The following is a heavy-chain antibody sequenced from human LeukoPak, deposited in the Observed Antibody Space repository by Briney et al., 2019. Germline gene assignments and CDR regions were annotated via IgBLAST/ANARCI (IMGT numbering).Heavy chain of an antibody. J-gene: IGHJ4*02. Sequence: ASVKVSCKASGYTFTDYYMHWVRQAPGQGLEWMGRINPNSGGTNYAQKFQARVTMTRDTSISTAYLELSRLRSDDTALYYCARAAYYYDGSGYYLGDWGQGTLVTVSS. D-gene: IGHD3-22*01. CDR1: GYTFTDYY. CDR3: ARAAYYYDGSGYYLGD. V-gene: IGHV1-2*06. CDR2: INPNSGGT.